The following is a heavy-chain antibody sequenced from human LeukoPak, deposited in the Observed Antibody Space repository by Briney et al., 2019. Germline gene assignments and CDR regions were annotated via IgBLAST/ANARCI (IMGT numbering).Heavy chain of an antibody. D-gene: IGHD1-26*01. Sequence: GKSLRLSCAASGFSLSNYAMHWVRQAPGKGLEYVSAISSSGGSTYYADLVKGRFTISRDNSKNTLYLQMSSLRPEDTAVYFCVKERSGGFFDYWGQGTLVTVSS. CDR3: VKERSGGFFDY. J-gene: IGHJ4*02. CDR2: ISSSGGST. V-gene: IGHV3-64D*09. CDR1: GFSLSNYA.